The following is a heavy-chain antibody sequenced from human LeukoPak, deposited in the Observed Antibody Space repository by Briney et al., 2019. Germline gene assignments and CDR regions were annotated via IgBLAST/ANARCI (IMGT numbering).Heavy chain of an antibody. CDR2: ISAYNGNT. J-gene: IGHJ3*02. Sequence: ASVKVSCKASGYTFTSYGISWVRQAPGQGLEWMGWISAYNGNTNYAQKLQGRVTMTTDTSTSTAYMELRSLRSDDTAVYYCARSPLNYDFWSGYYRLHAFDIWGQGTMVTVSS. V-gene: IGHV1-18*01. CDR1: GYTFTSYG. CDR3: ARSPLNYDFWSGYYRLHAFDI. D-gene: IGHD3-3*01.